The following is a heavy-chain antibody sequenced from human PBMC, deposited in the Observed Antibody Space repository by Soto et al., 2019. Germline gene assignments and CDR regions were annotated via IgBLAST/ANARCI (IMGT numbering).Heavy chain of an antibody. CDR2: VDHSGSP. CDR3: ARVRKKRHFYNYGLDV. CDR1: GGSFSAYY. Sequence: QVQLQQWGAGLLKPSDTLSLACAVSGGSFSAYYWSWIRQAPGKGLEFIGEVDHSGSPRYNPSLQGRVTMSVDTSKNQISLTLNSVTAADTAVYFCARVRKKRHFYNYGLDVWGQGTAVTVSS. J-gene: IGHJ6*02. V-gene: IGHV4-34*02.